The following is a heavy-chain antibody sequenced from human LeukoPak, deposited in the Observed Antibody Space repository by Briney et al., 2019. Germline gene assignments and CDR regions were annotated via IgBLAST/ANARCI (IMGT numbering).Heavy chain of an antibody. D-gene: IGHD6-13*01. J-gene: IGHJ5*02. V-gene: IGHV4-34*01. CDR2: INHSGST. CDR1: GGSFSGYY. CDR3: ARGSWYDPNWFDP. Sequence: SETLSLTCAAYGGSFSGYYWSWIRQPPGKGLEWIGEINHSGSTNYNPSLKSRVTISVDTSKNQFSLKLSSVTAADTAVYYCARGSWYDPNWFDPWGQGTLVTVSS.